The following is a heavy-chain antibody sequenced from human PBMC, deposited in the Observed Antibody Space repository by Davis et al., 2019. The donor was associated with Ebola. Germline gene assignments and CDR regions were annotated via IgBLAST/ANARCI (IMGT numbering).Heavy chain of an antibody. CDR1: GGTFSSYA. J-gene: IGHJ6*02. CDR2: ISGSGGTT. V-gene: IGHV3-23*01. CDR3: AKESSSWPGYGMDV. Sequence: SCKASGGTFSSYAMSWVRQAPGKGLEWVSAISGSGGTTYYADSVKGRFTISRDNSKNTLYLQMNSLRAEDTAVYYCAKESSSWPGYGMDVWGQGTTVTVSS. D-gene: IGHD6-13*01.